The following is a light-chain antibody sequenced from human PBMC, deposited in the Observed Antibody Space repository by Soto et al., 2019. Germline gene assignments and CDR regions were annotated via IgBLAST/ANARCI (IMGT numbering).Light chain of an antibody. J-gene: IGKJ2*01. CDR2: KAS. V-gene: IGKV1-5*03. CDR3: QQYNRLYT. CDR1: QSISSW. Sequence: DIQMTQSPSTLSASVGDRVTITCRASQSISSWLAWYQQKPGKAPKLLIYKASSLESGVPSRFSGSGSGTEFTLTISSRQPDDFATYYCQQYNRLYTFGQGTKLEIK.